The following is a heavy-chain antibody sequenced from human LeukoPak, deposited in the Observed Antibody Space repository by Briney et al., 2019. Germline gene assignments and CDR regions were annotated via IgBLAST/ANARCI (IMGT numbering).Heavy chain of an antibody. CDR1: GGSFSGYY. Sequence: SETLSLTCAVYGGSFSGYYWSWIRQPPGKGLGWIGEINHSGSTNYNPSLKSRVTISVDTSKNQFSLKLSSVTAADTAVYYCARDWRHCSGGSCYSAAPYYFDYWGQGTLVTVSS. J-gene: IGHJ4*02. V-gene: IGHV4-34*01. CDR2: INHSGST. CDR3: ARDWRHCSGGSCYSAAPYYFDY. D-gene: IGHD2-15*01.